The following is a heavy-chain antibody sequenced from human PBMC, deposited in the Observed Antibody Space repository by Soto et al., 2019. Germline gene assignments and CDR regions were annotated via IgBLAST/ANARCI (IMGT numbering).Heavy chain of an antibody. CDR2: ISASDGST. CDR1: GYAFSFG. J-gene: IGHJ4*02. D-gene: IGHD4-17*01. V-gene: IGHV1-18*01. CDR3: AKGGDYPPPNPFDY. Sequence: ASVKVSCKASGYAFSFGFSWVRQAPGQGLEWMGWISASDGSTNSAQKFRGRISLTTDTSTNTAYLDLLSLTSDDTAVYFCAKGGDYPPPNPFDYWGQGTLVTVSS.